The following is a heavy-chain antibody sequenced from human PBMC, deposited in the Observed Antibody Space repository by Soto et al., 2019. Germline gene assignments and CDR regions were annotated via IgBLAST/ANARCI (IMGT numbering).Heavy chain of an antibody. V-gene: IGHV3-23*01. CDR3: AKGTGMVLHIYYYYGMDV. D-gene: IGHD5-18*01. J-gene: IGHJ6*02. CDR1: GFTLRSYA. CDR2: ISGSGIST. Sequence: GGSLRLSCAASGFTLRSYAMSWVRQAPGKGLEWVSAISGSGISTYYADSVKGRFTISRDSSKNTLYLQMNSLRAEDTALYYCAKGTGMVLHIYYYYGMDVWGQGTTVTVSS.